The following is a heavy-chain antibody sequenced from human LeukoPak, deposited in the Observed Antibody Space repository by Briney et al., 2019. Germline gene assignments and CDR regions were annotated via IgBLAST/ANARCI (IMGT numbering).Heavy chain of an antibody. Sequence: PSETLSLTCTVSGGSISSGDYYWSWIRQPPGKGLEWIGYIYYSGSTYYNPSLKSRVTISVDTSKNQFSLKLGSVTAADTAVYYCARQYYYDSSGYYAVNWFDPWGQGTLVTVSS. J-gene: IGHJ5*02. CDR3: ARQYYYDSSGYYAVNWFDP. V-gene: IGHV4-30-4*01. CDR2: IYYSGST. D-gene: IGHD3-22*01. CDR1: GGSISSGDYY.